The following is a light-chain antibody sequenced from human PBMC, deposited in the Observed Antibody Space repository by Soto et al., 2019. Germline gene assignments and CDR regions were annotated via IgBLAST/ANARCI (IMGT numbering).Light chain of an antibody. CDR3: QQYNSYWT. CDR2: DAS. J-gene: IGKJ1*01. CDR1: QSISSW. Sequence: DIQMAQSPSTLSASGGERVTMTCPASQSISSWLAWYQQKPGKAPKLLIYDASSLESGVPSRFSGSGSGTEFTLTISSLQPDDFATYYCQQYNSYWTLGQGTKV. V-gene: IGKV1-5*01.